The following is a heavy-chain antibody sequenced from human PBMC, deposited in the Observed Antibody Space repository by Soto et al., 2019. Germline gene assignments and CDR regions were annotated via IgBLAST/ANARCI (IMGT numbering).Heavy chain of an antibody. CDR1: GGSISSGGYY. Sequence: SETLSLTCTVSGGSISSGGYYWSWIRQHPGKGLEWIGYIYYSGSTYYNPSLKSRVTISVDTSKNQFSLKLSSVTAADTAVYYCARFRRGKDTVTTLVDYWGQGTLVIVSS. CDR3: ARFRRGKDTVTTLVDY. V-gene: IGHV4-31*03. J-gene: IGHJ4*02. CDR2: IYYSGST. D-gene: IGHD4-17*01.